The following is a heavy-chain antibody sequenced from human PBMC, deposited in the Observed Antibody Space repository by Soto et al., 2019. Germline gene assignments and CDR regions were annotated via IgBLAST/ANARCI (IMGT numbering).Heavy chain of an antibody. V-gene: IGHV1-69*02. J-gene: IGHJ4*02. D-gene: IGHD5-18*01. Sequence: QVQLVQSGAEVKKPGSSVKVSCKASGGTFGTYTISWVRQAPGQGLEWMGRIIPYLDITDYAQKFQGRFTIAADKSTTTAYMELNRLRYEDTAVYFCARDTTYWGQGNLVTVSS. CDR2: IIPYLDIT. CDR3: ARDTTY. CDR1: GGTFGTYT.